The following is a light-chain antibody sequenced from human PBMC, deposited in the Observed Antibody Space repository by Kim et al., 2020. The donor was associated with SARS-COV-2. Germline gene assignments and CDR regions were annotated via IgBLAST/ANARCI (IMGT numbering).Light chain of an antibody. J-gene: IGKJ1*01. CDR3: QQYAGYPRK. V-gene: IGKV1-16*01. Sequence: GTVGDRGIMTCRASQGMAKNVAWFQQKPGKAPKSLVYAASSLESGVPSRFSGSGSGTDFILTISSLQPEDYATYYCQQYAGYPRKFGQGTKVDIK. CDR1: QGMAKN. CDR2: AAS.